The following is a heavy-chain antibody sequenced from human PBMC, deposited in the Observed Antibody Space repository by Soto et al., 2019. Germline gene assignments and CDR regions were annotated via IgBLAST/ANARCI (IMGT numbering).Heavy chain of an antibody. V-gene: IGHV1-3*01. D-gene: IGHD1-1*01. CDR3: ARDVTDNWNVDY. CDR2: INAGNGNT. Sequence: ASVKVSCKASGYTFTSYAMHWVRQAPGQRLEWVGWINAGNGNTKYSQKFQGRVTITRDTSASTAYMELSSLRSEDTAVYYCARDVTDNWNVDYWGQGTLVTVSS. CDR1: GYTFTSYA. J-gene: IGHJ4*02.